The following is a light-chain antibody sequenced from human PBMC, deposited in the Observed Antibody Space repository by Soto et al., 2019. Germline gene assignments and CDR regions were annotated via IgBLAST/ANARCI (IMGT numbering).Light chain of an antibody. J-gene: IGKJ2*01. V-gene: IGKV3-20*01. Sequence: ILLAHSPGTLSLSPGKRATLSCRASQSVSSSYLAWYQQKPGQAPRVLIYGASSRATGIPDRFSGSGSGTEFTLTISRLEPEDFAVYFCQQYGNSPPNTFGQGTKVDIK. CDR2: GAS. CDR1: QSVSSSY. CDR3: QQYGNSPPNT.